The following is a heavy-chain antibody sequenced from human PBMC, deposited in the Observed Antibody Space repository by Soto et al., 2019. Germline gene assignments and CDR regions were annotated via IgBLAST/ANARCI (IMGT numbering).Heavy chain of an antibody. CDR2: INHRGST. Sequence: QVQLQQWGAGLLKPSETLSLTCAVYGGSFSGYFWSWIRQPPGEGLEWIGEINHRGSTNYNPSLKSRVTISVDTSKSQISLKLISVTAADTAVYFCARLRGGVISWGQGTLVTVSS. CDR3: ARLRGGVIS. CDR1: GGSFSGYF. J-gene: IGHJ5*02. D-gene: IGHD3-10*01. V-gene: IGHV4-34*01.